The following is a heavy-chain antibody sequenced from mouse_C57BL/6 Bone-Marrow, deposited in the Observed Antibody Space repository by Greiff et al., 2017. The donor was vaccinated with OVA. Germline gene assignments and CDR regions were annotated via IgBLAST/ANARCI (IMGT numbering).Heavy chain of an antibody. D-gene: IGHD2-3*01. CDR3: DGYYY. Sequence: EVQLQQSGAELVRPGASVKLSCTASGINIKDDYMHWVKQRPEKGLEWIGWIDPENGDTEYASKFQGKATITVDTSYNTAYLQLSSMTSEDTCVYYCDGYYYWCQGTTLTVSS. V-gene: IGHV14-4*01. CDR2: IDPENGDT. CDR1: GINIKDDY. J-gene: IGHJ2*01.